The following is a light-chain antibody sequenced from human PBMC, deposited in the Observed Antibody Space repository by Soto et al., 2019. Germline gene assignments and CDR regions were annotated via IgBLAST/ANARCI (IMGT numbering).Light chain of an antibody. Sequence: QSVLTQPASVSGSPGQSITVSCTGTSSDVGGYDYVSWYQQHPGNAPKLLISDVTNRPSGVSNRFSGSKSGNTASLTISGLQTEDEADYYCTSYTSSSTYVFRSGTKVTVL. CDR2: DVT. V-gene: IGLV2-14*01. CDR3: TSYTSSSTYV. CDR1: SSDVGGYDY. J-gene: IGLJ1*01.